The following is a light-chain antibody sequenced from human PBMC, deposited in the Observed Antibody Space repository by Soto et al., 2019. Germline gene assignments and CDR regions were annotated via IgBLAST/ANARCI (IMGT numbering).Light chain of an antibody. CDR3: SSYTSSSPYV. V-gene: IGLV2-14*01. CDR2: EVS. Sequence: QSALTQPASVSGSPVQSITISCTGTSSDVGGYNYFSWYQQHPGKAPKLMIYEVSNRPSGVSNRFSGSKSGNTASLTISGLQAEDEADYYCSSYTSSSPYVFGTGTKLTVL. J-gene: IGLJ1*01. CDR1: SSDVGGYNY.